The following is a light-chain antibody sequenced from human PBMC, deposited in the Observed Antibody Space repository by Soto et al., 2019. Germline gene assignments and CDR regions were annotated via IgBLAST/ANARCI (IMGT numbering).Light chain of an antibody. CDR2: DET. CDR3: QKSHNTPYT. CDR1: QSVNTY. Sequence: DIQMTQSPSSLSASVGDRVTITCRASQSVNTYLNWYQKRQGKTPKLLIYDETTLQSGVTARLSGSGSGTDFNLTISGLQPEDVATYYCQKSHNTPYTFGLGNMLEVK. V-gene: IGKV1-39*01. J-gene: IGKJ2*01.